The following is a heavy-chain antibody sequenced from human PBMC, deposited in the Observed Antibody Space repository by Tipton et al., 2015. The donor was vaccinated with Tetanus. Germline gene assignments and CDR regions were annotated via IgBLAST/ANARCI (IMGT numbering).Heavy chain of an antibody. CDR1: GGSISSSSYY. CDR2: IYYSGST. J-gene: IGHJ6*02. Sequence: TLSLTCTVSGGSISSSSYYWGWIRQPPGKGLEWIGSIYYSGSTNYNPSLKSRVTISVDTSKNQFSLKLSSVTAADTAVYYCARSDSSALRYGMDVWGQGTLVTVSS. CDR3: ARSDSSALRYGMDV. V-gene: IGHV4-39*07. D-gene: IGHD3-22*01.